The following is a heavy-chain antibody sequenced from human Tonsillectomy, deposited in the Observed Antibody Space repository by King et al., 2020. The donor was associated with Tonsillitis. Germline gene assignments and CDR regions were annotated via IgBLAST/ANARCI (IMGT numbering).Heavy chain of an antibody. CDR3: ARVYPASDYYYGMDV. V-gene: IGHV4-61*01. J-gene: IGHJ6*02. D-gene: IGHD3-10*01. CDR2: MYYSGNT. CDR1: GGSVSSGRYY. Sequence: QLQESGPGLVKPSETLSLTCTVSGGSVSSGRYYWRWIRQPPGKGLEWIGYMYYSGNTNYNPSLRSRVTMSGDTSKNQFSLKLLYVTAADTAVYYCARVYPASDYYYGMDVWGQGTTVTVSS.